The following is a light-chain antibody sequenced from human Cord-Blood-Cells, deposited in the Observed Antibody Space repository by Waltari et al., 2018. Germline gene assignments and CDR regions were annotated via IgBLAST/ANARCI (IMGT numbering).Light chain of an antibody. CDR3: CSYAGSSTNYV. V-gene: IGLV2-23*02. J-gene: IGLJ1*01. CDR2: DVS. Sequence: GQSITIPCTGTSSDVGSYNLVSWYQQHPGKAPKLMIYDVSKRPSGVSHRFSGSKSGNTASLTISGLQAEDEADYYCCSYAGSSTNYVFGTGTKVTVL. CDR1: SSDVGSYNL.